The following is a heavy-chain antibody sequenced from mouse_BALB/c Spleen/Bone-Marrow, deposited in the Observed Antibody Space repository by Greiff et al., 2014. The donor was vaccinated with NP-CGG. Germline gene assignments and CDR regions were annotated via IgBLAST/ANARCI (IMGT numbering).Heavy chain of an antibody. J-gene: IGHJ4*01. CDR1: GSTFSSYT. V-gene: IGHV5-6-4*01. CDR2: ISSGGSYT. Sequence: EVQRVESGGGLVKPGGSLKLSCAASGSTFSSYTMSWVRQTPEKRLEWVATISSGGSYTYYPDSVKGRFTISRDNAKNTLYLQMSRLKSEDTAMYYCTRDGKGNYDYAMDYWGQGTSVTVSS. CDR3: TRDGKGNYDYAMDY. D-gene: IGHD2-1*01.